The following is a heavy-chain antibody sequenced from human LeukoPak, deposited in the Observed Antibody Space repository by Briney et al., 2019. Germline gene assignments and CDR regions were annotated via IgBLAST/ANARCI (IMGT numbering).Heavy chain of an antibody. V-gene: IGHV3-21*01. CDR3: AREVCREIYGMDV. CDR1: GFTFSSYA. J-gene: IGHJ6*02. D-gene: IGHD1-26*01. Sequence: GGSLRLSCAASGFTFSSYAMSWVRQAPGKGLEWVSSISSSSSYIYYADSVKRRFTISRDNAKNSLYLQMNSLRAEDTAVYYCAREVCREIYGMDVWGQGTTVTVSS. CDR2: ISSSSSYI.